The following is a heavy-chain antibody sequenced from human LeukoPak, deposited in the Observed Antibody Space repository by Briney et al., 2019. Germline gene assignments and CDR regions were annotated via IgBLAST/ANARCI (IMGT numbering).Heavy chain of an antibody. CDR1: GGSFSHNY. J-gene: IGHJ4*02. Sequence: SETLSLTCTVYGGSFSHNYWNWLRQPPGKGLEWIGEIHPSGTTTYNPSLESRGSISVDTPNNQFSLTVTSVTAADTAIYYCARGVDSAKVGYWGRGTLVTVSS. CDR2: IHPSGTT. V-gene: IGHV4-34*01. CDR3: ARGVDSAKVGY. D-gene: IGHD3-3*01.